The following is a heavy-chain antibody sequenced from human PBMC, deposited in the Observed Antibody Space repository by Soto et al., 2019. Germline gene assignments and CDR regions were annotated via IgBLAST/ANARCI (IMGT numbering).Heavy chain of an antibody. Sequence: SETLSLTCTVSGGSISSYYWSWIRQPPGKGLEWFGYIYYSGSTNYNPSLKSRVTISVDTSKNQFSLKLSSVTAADTAVYYCARGWGRIFDYWGQGTLVTVSS. CDR2: IYYSGST. V-gene: IGHV4-59*12. D-gene: IGHD7-27*01. CDR3: ARGWGRIFDY. CDR1: GGSISSYY. J-gene: IGHJ4*02.